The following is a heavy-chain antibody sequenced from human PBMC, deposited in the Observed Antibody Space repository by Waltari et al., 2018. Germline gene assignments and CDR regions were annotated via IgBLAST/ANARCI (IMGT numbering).Heavy chain of an antibody. J-gene: IGHJ3*02. CDR3: ARLVGATRDAFDI. D-gene: IGHD1-26*01. CDR1: GYSFTSYW. V-gene: IGHV5-51*03. Sequence: EVQLVQSGAEVKKPGESLTISCKGSGYSFTSYWIGWVRQMPGKGLEWVGTIYPGDSDTIYSPSVQGQVTSSADKSISTAYLQWSSLKASDTAMYYCARLVGATRDAFDIWGQGTMVTVSS. CDR2: IYPGDSDT.